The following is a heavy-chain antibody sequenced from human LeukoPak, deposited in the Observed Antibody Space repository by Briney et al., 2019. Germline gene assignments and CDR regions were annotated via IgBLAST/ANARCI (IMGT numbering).Heavy chain of an antibody. CDR1: GGSISSGGYS. D-gene: IGHD2-2*01. CDR3: ARDVPPEGYFDY. Sequence: PSQTLSLTCAVSGGSISSGGYSWSWIRQPPGKGLEWIGYIYHSGSTYYNPSLKSRVTISVDRSKNQFSLKLSSVTAADTAVYYCARDVPPEGYFDYWGQGTLVTVSS. V-gene: IGHV4-30-2*01. J-gene: IGHJ4*02. CDR2: IYHSGST.